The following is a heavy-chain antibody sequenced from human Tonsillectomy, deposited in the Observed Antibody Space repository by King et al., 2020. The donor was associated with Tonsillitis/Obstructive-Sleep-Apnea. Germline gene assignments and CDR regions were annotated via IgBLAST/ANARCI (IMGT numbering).Heavy chain of an antibody. CDR3: ARDPYCSSTSCYDYYYYMDV. Sequence: VQLVESGGGLVKPGGSLRLSCAASGFTFNNYYMTWIRQAPGKGLEWLSYISDTGSNIQYADSVKGRFTISRDNAKDSLYLQMNSLRAEDTAVYYCARDPYCSSTSCYDYYYYMDVWGKGTTVTVSS. CDR2: ISDTGSNI. D-gene: IGHD2-2*01. J-gene: IGHJ6*03. V-gene: IGHV3-11*01. CDR1: GFTFNNYY.